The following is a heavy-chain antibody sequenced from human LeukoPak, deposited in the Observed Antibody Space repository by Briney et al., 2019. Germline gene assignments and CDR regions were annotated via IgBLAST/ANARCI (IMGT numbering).Heavy chain of an antibody. J-gene: IGHJ4*02. V-gene: IGHV1-18*01. CDR1: GYTFTSYG. CDR3: ARDLGGDTAMVYYFDY. D-gene: IGHD5-18*01. CDR2: ISAYNGNT. Sequence: GASVKVSCKASGYTFTSYGISWVRQAPGQGLEWMGWISAYNGNTNYAQKLQGRVTMTTDTSTSTAYMELRSLRSDDTAVYYCARDLGGDTAMVYYFDYWGQGTLVTVSS.